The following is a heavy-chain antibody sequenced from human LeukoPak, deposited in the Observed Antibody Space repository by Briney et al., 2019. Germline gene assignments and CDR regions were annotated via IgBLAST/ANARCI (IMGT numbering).Heavy chain of an antibody. Sequence: ASVMVSCKASGYTFTGYYMHWVRQAPGQGLEWMGWINPNSGGTNYAQKFQGRVTMTRDTSISTAYMELSRLRSDDTAVYYCARDDEDRVCFDPWGQGTLVTVSS. CDR3: ARDDEDRVCFDP. V-gene: IGHV1-2*02. J-gene: IGHJ5*02. CDR1: GYTFTGYY. CDR2: INPNSGGT.